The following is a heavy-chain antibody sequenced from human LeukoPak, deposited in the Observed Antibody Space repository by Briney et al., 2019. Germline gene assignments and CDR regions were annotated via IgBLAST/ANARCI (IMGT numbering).Heavy chain of an antibody. J-gene: IGHJ4*02. D-gene: IGHD3-22*01. CDR2: IIPILGIA. CDR1: GGTFSSYA. Sequence: GASVKVSCKASGGTFSSYAISWVRQAPGQRLEWMGRIIPILGIANYAQKFQGRVTITADKSTSTAYMELSSLRSEDTAVYYCARSPPYYYDSSGYYLLDYWGQGTLVTVSS. CDR3: ARSPPYYYDSSGYYLLDY. V-gene: IGHV1-69*04.